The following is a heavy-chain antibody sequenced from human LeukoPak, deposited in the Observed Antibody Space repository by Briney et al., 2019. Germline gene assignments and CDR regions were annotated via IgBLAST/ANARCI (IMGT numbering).Heavy chain of an antibody. CDR2: IYHSGST. CDR3: ARSFAFEYSSSFVRAFDP. D-gene: IGHD6-6*01. V-gene: IGHV4-38-2*02. Sequence: SETLSLTCTVSGYSISSGYYWGWIRQPPGKGLEWIGSIYHSGSTYYNPSLKSRVTISADTSKNQFSLKLSSVTAADTAVYYCARSFAFEYSSSFVRAFDPWGQGTLVTVSS. J-gene: IGHJ5*02. CDR1: GYSISSGYY.